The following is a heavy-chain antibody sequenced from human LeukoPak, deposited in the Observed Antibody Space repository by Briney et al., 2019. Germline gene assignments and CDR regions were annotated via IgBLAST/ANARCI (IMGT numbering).Heavy chain of an antibody. V-gene: IGHV4-59*01. Sequence: PSETLSLTCAVYGGSFSGCYWSWIRQPPGKGLEWIGYIYYSGSTNYNPPLKSRVTISVDTSKNQFSLKLSSVTAADTAVYYCARALDAFDIWGQGTMVTVSS. CDR2: IYYSGST. CDR1: GGSFSGCY. J-gene: IGHJ3*02. CDR3: ARALDAFDI.